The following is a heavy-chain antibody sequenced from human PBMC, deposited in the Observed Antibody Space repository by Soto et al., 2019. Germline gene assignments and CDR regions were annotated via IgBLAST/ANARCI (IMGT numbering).Heavy chain of an antibody. CDR2: IYYSGST. D-gene: IGHD4-17*01. CDR3: ARFSSTASWLLDI. V-gene: IGHV4-31*03. Sequence: PSETLSLTCTVSGGSISSGGYYWSWIRQHPGKGLEWIGYIYYSGSTYYNPSLKSRVTISVDTSKNQFSLKLSSVTAADTAVYYCARFSSTASWLLDIWGQGTMVTVSS. J-gene: IGHJ3*02. CDR1: GGSISSGGYY.